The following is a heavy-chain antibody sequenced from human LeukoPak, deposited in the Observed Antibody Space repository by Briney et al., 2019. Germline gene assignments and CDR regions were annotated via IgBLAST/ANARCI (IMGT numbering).Heavy chain of an antibody. CDR2: IFHSGNT. CDR3: ARGVYGSGSYTGSNWFDP. Sequence: KPSETLSLTCTVSGYSISSGYYWGWIRQPPGKGLEWIGSIFHSGNTYYNPSLKSRVTMSVATSKNQFSLKLNSVTAADTAVYYCARGVYGSGSYTGSNWFDPWGQGTLVTVSS. CDR1: GYSISSGYY. J-gene: IGHJ5*02. V-gene: IGHV4-38-2*02. D-gene: IGHD3-10*01.